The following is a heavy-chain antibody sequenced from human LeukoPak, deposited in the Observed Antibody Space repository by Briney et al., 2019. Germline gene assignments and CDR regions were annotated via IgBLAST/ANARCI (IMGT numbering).Heavy chain of an antibody. CDR1: GCSISSYY. Sequence: SETLSLTCTVSGCSISSYYWSWIRQPPGKGLEWIGYIYYSGSTNYNPSLKSRVTISVDTSKNQFSLKLSSVTAADTAVYYCARGATKLRYFDWLLSDFDYWGQGTLVTVSS. CDR3: ARGATKLRYFDWLLSDFDY. J-gene: IGHJ4*02. CDR2: IYYSGST. D-gene: IGHD3-9*01. V-gene: IGHV4-59*01.